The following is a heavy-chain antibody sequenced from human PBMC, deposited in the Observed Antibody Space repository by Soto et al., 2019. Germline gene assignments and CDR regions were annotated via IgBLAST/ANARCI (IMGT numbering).Heavy chain of an antibody. CDR3: AREMGACSDSSCYPGPYDS. J-gene: IGHJ5*02. CDR2: ITSKSTTI. D-gene: IGHD3-16*01. Sequence: GGSLRLACAASGFTFTSYSMNWVRQAPGQGLEWVSYITSKSTTIKYADSVKGRFTVSRDNAKNSLYLQLNSLRDEDTAVYYCAREMGACSDSSCYPGPYDSWGQGTLVTVSS. V-gene: IGHV3-48*02. CDR1: GFTFTSYS.